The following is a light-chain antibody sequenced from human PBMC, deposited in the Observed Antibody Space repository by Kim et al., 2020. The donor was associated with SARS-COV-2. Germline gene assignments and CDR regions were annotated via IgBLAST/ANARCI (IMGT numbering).Light chain of an antibody. V-gene: IGLV4-69*02. Sequence: ASVKLHCTLSSGHGSYAIAWHQQQPEKGPRYLMQVNSDGSHSEGDGIPDRFSGSSSGAERYLTISSLQSEDEADYYCQTWGTGNWVFGGGTQLTVL. J-gene: IGLJ3*02. CDR1: SGHGSYA. CDR3: QTWGTGNWV. CDR2: VNSDGSH.